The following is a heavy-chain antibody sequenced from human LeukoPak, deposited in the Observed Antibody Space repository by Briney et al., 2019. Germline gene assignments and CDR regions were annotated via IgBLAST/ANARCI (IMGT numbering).Heavy chain of an antibody. CDR1: GDSITSSSHH. CDR3: VRHDGRGGATMGSLDS. J-gene: IGHJ4*02. Sequence: SETLSLTCTVSGDSITSSSHHWGWIRQSPGKGLEWIGSVYFGRTTYYNPSLSSRVALSVVTSKNQLSLQLTSVTAADTAVYYCVRHDGRGGATMGSLDSWGQGSLVTVSS. D-gene: IGHD5-12*01. V-gene: IGHV4-39*01. CDR2: VYFGRTT.